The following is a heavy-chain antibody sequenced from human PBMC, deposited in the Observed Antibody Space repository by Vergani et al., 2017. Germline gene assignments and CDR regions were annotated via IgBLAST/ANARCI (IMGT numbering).Heavy chain of an antibody. CDR2: ISWNSNSI. CDR3: AKXLGTSSGGGWFDP. V-gene: IGHV3-9*02. CDR1: GFTSAGYA. J-gene: IGHJ5*02. D-gene: IGHD6-6*01. Sequence: QLVESGGGLVLPGRSLRLSCVASGFTSAGYAMHWVRQAPGKGLQWVSGISWNSNSIGYADSVKGRFTISRDNAKNSLYLQMNSLRAEDTALYYCAKXLGTSSGGGWFDPWGQGTLVTVSS.